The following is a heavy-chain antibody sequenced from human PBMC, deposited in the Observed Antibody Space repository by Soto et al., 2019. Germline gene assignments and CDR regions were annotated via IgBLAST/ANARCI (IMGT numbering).Heavy chain of an antibody. CDR1: GDRFISYW. J-gene: IGHJ5*02. Sequence: GESLKISCKGSGDRFISYWIGWVRQMPGKGLEWMGIIYPGDSDTRYSPSFQGQVTISADKSISTAYLQWSSLKASDTAMYYCARMGYYYDSSGYRSSWFDPWGQGTLVTVSS. V-gene: IGHV5-51*01. D-gene: IGHD3-22*01. CDR3: ARMGYYYDSSGYRSSWFDP. CDR2: IYPGDSDT.